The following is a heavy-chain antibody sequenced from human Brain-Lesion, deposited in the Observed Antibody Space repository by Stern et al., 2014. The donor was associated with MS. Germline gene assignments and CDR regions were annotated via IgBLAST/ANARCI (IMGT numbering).Heavy chain of an antibody. Sequence: VQLVQSGAEVKKPGASVKVSCKVSGYSLTELSMHWVRQAPRKGLEWMGWFDPDDGETIYAQKFQGRVTMTEGTSTDPAYMEPRTLRSEDTAVDCCATLSPGAGGNYYRHFDYWGQGTLVTVSS. D-gene: IGHD1-26*01. CDR2: FDPDDGET. V-gene: IGHV1-24*01. CDR3: ATLSPGAGGNYYRHFDY. J-gene: IGHJ4*02. CDR1: GYSLTELS.